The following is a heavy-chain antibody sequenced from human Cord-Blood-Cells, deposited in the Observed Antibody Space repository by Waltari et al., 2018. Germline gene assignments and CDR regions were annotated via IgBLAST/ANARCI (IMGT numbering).Heavy chain of an antibody. J-gene: IGHJ3*02. CDR2: VYPGNSHT. CDR1: GYRFTSYW. V-gene: IGHV5-51*01. Sequence: VQLVQSGAEVKKPGESLKISGKGSGYRFTSYWIGWGRLMPGKGLEWRGIVYPGNSHTRYSPSFQGHVTISADKSISTAYLQWSSLKASDTAMYYCARVSSDDAFDIWGQGTMVTVSS. CDR3: ARVSSDDAFDI. D-gene: IGHD6-25*01.